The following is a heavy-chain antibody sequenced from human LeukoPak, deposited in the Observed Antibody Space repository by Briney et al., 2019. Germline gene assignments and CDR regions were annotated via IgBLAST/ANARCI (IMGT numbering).Heavy chain of an antibody. CDR1: GGSISSYY. V-gene: IGHV4-59*01. D-gene: IGHD3-9*01. CDR3: ARGGILTGYDFDY. Sequence: PSETLSLTCTVSGGSISSYYWSWIRQPPGKGLEWIGYIYYSGSTNYNPSLKSRVTISVDTSKNQFSLKLSSVTAADTAVYYCARGGILTGYDFDYWGQGTLVTASS. CDR2: IYYSGST. J-gene: IGHJ4*02.